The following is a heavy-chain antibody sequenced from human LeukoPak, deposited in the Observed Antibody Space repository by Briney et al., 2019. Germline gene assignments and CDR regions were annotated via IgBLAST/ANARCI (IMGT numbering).Heavy chain of an antibody. V-gene: IGHV3-66*01. D-gene: IGHD3-10*01. J-gene: IGHJ5*02. CDR3: ARVGNYYGSGSNWFDP. CDR1: GFTVSSNY. CDR2: IYSGGST. Sequence: QPGGSLRLSCAASGFTVSSNYMSWVRQAPGKGLEWVSVIYSGGSTYYADSVKGRFTISRDNSKNTLYLQMNSLRAEDTAVYYCARVGNYYGSGSNWFDPWGQGTLVTVSS.